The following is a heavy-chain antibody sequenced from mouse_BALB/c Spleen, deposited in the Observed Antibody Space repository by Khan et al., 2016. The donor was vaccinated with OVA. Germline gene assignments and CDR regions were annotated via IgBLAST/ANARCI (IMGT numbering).Heavy chain of an antibody. D-gene: IGHD2-1*01. J-gene: IGHJ3*01. CDR1: GYTFTSYW. CDR3: ARGYFGNYEFVY. V-gene: IGHV1S132*01. Sequence: QIQLVQSGAEVVKPGASVKLSCKTTGYTFTSYWIQWIEQRPGQGLGWIGQIFPGTGTTYYNENFKGKATPTVDTSSSTAYMQLSSLTSEDSAVYFCARGYFGNYEFVYWGQGTLVTVSP. CDR2: IFPGTGTT.